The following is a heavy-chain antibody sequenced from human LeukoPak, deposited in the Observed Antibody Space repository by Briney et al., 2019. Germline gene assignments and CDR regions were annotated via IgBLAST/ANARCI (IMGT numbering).Heavy chain of an antibody. CDR3: SQIVAFWFDP. V-gene: IGHV1-69*13. J-gene: IGHJ5*02. Sequence: SVKVSCKASGGTFSSYAISWVRQAPGQGLEWMGGIIPYFGTTNYAQKFQGRVTITADESTRTAYMELSSLRSDDTAVYYCSQIVAFWFDPWGQGTLVTVSS. D-gene: IGHD3-22*01. CDR2: IIPYFGTT. CDR1: GGTFSSYA.